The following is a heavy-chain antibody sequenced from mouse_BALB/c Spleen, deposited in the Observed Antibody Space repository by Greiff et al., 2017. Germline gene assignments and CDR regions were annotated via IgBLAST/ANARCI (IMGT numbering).Heavy chain of an antibody. CDR3: AREGAY. J-gene: IGHJ3*01. CDR1: GFAFSSYA. Sequence: DVQLQESGGGLVKPGGSLKLSCAASGFAFSSYAMSWVRQTPEKRLEWVASISSGGSTYYPDSVKGRFTISRDNARNILYLQMSSLRSEDTAMYYCAREGAYWGQGTLVTVSA. CDR2: ISSGGST. V-gene: IGHV5-6-5*01.